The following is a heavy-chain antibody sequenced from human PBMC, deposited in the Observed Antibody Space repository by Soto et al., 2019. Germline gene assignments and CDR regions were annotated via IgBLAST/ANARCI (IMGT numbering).Heavy chain of an antibody. J-gene: IGHJ6*02. V-gene: IGHV3-74*01. CDR1: GGSISSSSYY. D-gene: IGHD4-17*01. CDR3: TTGYGDYGYYYGMDV. CDR2: ITGDGRIT. Sequence: PSETLSLTCTVSGGSISSSSYYWGWIRQPPGKGLVWVSRITGDGRITNYADSVKGRFTISRDNSKNTLYLQMNSLKTEDTAVYYCTTGYGDYGYYYGMDVWGQGTTVTVSS.